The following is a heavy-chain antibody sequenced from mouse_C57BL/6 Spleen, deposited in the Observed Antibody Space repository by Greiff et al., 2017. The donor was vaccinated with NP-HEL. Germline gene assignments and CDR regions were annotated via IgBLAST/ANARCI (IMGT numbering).Heavy chain of an antibody. Sequence: QVQLKQSGAELVKPGASVKISCKASGYAFSSYWMNWVKQRPGKGLEWIGQIYPGDGDTNYNGKFKGQATLTADKSSSTAYMQLSSLTSEDSAVYFCARPYYYGSSYYAMDYWGQGTSGTVSS. CDR2: IYPGDGDT. V-gene: IGHV1-80*01. J-gene: IGHJ4*01. CDR1: GYAFSSYW. CDR3: ARPYYYGSSYYAMDY. D-gene: IGHD1-1*01.